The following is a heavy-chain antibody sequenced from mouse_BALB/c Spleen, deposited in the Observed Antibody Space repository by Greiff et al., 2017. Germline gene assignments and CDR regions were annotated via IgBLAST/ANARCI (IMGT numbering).Heavy chain of an antibody. Sequence: VQLVESGAELAKPGASVKMSCKASGYTFTSYWMHWVKQRPGQGLEWIGYINPSTGYTEYNQKFKDKATLTADKSSSTAYMQLSSLTSEDSAVYYCHRYDVDYAMDYWGQGTSVTVSS. V-gene: IGHV1-7*01. D-gene: IGHD2-14*01. J-gene: IGHJ4*01. CDR3: HRYDVDYAMDY. CDR1: GYTFTSYW. CDR2: INPSTGYT.